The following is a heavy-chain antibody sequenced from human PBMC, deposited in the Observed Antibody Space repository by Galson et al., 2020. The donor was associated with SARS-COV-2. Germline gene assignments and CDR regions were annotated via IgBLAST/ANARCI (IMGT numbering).Heavy chain of an antibody. CDR1: GFTFSSYA. CDR2: ISYDGSNK. D-gene: IGHD1-26*01. Sequence: GESLKISCAASGFTFSSYAMHWVRQAPGKGLEWVAVISYDGSNKYYADSVKGRFTISRDNSKNTLYLQMNSLRAEDTAVYYCARGRSGRYYCGMGVWGRGTTGTVSS. V-gene: IGHV3-30*04. CDR3: ARGRSGRYYCGMGV. J-gene: IGHJ6*02.